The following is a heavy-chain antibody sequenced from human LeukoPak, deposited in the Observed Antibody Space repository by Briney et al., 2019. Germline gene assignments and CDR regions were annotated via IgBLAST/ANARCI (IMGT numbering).Heavy chain of an antibody. V-gene: IGHV3-33*06. Sequence: GGSLRLXCAASGFTFSSYGMHWVRQAPGKELEWVAVIWYDGSNKYYADSVKGRFTISRDNSKNTLYLQMNSLRAEDTAVYYCAKELYSSSWSYYFDYWGQGTLVTVSS. CDR3: AKELYSSSWSYYFDY. CDR1: GFTFSSYG. CDR2: IWYDGSNK. D-gene: IGHD6-13*01. J-gene: IGHJ4*02.